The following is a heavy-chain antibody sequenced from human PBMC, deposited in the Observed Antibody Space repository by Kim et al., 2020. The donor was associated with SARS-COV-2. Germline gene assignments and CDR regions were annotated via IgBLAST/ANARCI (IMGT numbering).Heavy chain of an antibody. J-gene: IGHJ4*02. CDR3: ARDLRTYRFVGY. CDR2: ISYDGSNK. V-gene: IGHV3-30*04. D-gene: IGHD4-17*01. Sequence: GGSLRLSCAASGLTFSSSAMHWVRQAPGKGLEWVAVISYDGSNKYYADSVKGRFTISRDNSKNTLYLQMNSLRAEDTAVYYCARDLRTYRFVGYWGQRTLVTVSS. CDR1: GLTFSSSA.